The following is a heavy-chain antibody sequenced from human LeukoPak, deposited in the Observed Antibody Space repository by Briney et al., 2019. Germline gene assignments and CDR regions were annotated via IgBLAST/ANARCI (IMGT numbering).Heavy chain of an antibody. Sequence: SSETLSLTCTVSGGSISSYYWSWIRQPPGKGLEWIAYIYYRGSTNYNPSLKSRVTISVDTSKNQFSLKLSSVTAADTAVYYCARRTTGTGPFDYWGQGTLVTVSS. CDR1: GGSISSYY. V-gene: IGHV4-59*08. D-gene: IGHD1-1*01. CDR3: ARRTTGTGPFDY. J-gene: IGHJ4*02. CDR2: IYYRGST.